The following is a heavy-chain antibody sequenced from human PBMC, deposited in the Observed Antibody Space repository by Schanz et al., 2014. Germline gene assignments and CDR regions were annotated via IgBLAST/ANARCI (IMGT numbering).Heavy chain of an antibody. V-gene: IGHV3-21*04. CDR3: AKDLLYGAPMPLNHLDY. CDR2: ISSSGSYI. J-gene: IGHJ4*02. D-gene: IGHD2-2*01. Sequence: EGQLVESGGGLVKPGGSLRLSCEASEFTFSSYKMNWVRQAPGKGLEWVSSISSSGSYIHYADSVKGRFTISRDNSKNTLYLQMNSLRAEDTAVYYCAKDLLYGAPMPLNHLDYWGQGTLVTVSS. CDR1: EFTFSSYK.